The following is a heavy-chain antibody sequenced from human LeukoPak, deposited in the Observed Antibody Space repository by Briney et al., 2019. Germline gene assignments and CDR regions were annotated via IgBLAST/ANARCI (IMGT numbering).Heavy chain of an antibody. D-gene: IGHD3-10*01. CDR2: INGDGRIT. J-gene: IGHJ4*02. Sequence: GGSLRLSCAASGFTFSNAWMSWVRQAPGKGLVWVSRINGDGRITTYADSVKGRFTISRDNSKNTLYLQMNSLRAEDTAVYYCAKDFYGSGSYLFDYWGQGTLVTVSS. CDR3: AKDFYGSGSYLFDY. V-gene: IGHV3-74*01. CDR1: GFTFSNAW.